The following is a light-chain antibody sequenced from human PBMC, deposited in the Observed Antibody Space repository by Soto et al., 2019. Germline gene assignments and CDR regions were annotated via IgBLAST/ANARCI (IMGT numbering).Light chain of an antibody. Sequence: EIVLTQSPATLSLSPGERATLSCRASQSVGSYLAWYQQKPGQAPRLLIYDASNRATGIPARFSGSGSGTDLTLTISSLEPEDFAVYYCQQRSNWPFTFGPGTKLDIK. CDR2: DAS. CDR1: QSVGSY. CDR3: QQRSNWPFT. J-gene: IGKJ3*01. V-gene: IGKV3-11*01.